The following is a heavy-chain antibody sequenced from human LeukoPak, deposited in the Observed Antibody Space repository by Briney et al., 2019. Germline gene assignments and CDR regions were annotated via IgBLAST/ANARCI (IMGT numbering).Heavy chain of an antibody. CDR2: VSHNGNTK. CDR1: GFTFSSYA. V-gene: IGHV3-30*10. D-gene: IGHD5-18*01. J-gene: IGHJ4*02. CDR3: ARAIMGTENLDF. Sequence: GGSLRLSCAASGFTFSSYAMSWVRQAPGMGPEWVAVVSHNGNTKYYMDSVRGRFTISRDNSKSTFFLQLNGLRTGDTAVYYCARAIMGTENLDFWGQGTLVTVSS.